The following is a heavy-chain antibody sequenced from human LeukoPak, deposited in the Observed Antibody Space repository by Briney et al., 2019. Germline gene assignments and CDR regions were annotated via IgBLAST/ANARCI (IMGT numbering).Heavy chain of an antibody. CDR3: ARPPEGYSSGWGPFDY. D-gene: IGHD6-19*01. CDR1: GGTFSSYA. J-gene: IGHJ4*02. CDR2: IIPTFGTA. Sequence: SVKVSCKASGGTFSSYAISWVRQAPGQGLEWMGGIIPTFGTANYAQKFQGRVTITTDESTSTAYMELSSLRSEDTAVYYCARPPEGYSSGWGPFDYWGQGTLVTVSS. V-gene: IGHV1-69*05.